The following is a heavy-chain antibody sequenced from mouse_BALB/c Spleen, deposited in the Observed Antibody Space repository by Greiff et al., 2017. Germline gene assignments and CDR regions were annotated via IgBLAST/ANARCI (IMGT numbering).Heavy chain of an antibody. CDR1: GYTFTTYP. V-gene: IGHV1-47*01. CDR2: FHPYNDDP. Sequence: VQLQQSGAELVKPGASVKMSCKAFGYTFTTYPIAWMKQNHGKSLEWIGNFHPYNDDPKYNEKFKGKAKLTVEKSSSTVYLELSRLTSDDYAVDGCASGNYGYAWFAYWGQGTLVTVSA. J-gene: IGHJ3*01. CDR3: ASGNYGYAWFAY. D-gene: IGHD2-2*01.